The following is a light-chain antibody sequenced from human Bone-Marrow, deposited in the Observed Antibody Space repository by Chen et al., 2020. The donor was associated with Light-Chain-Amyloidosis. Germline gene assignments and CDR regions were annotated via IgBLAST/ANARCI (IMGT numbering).Light chain of an antibody. Sequence: QSVLTQPPSASGTPGQRVTISCSGGSSNIGSNYVYWYQQLPGTAPQLLIYKNNQRPSGVPDRFSGSKSGTSASLAISVVLSEDEADYHCAACDDTLSGPVFVGGTKVTVL. CDR1: SSNIGSNY. V-gene: IGLV1-47*01. J-gene: IGLJ3*02. CDR3: AACDDTLSGPV. CDR2: KNN.